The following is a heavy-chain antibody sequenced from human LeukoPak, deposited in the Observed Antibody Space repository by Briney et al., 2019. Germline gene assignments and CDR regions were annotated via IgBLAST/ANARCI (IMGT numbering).Heavy chain of an antibody. CDR3: ARDGNYGSYFDY. Sequence: GGSLRLSCAASGFTFSSYAIHWVRQAPGKGLEWVAVISYDGSNKYYADSVKGRFTISRDNSKNTLYLQMNSLRAEDTAVYYCARDGNYGSYFDYWGQGTLVTVSS. CDR2: ISYDGSNK. V-gene: IGHV3-30*04. CDR1: GFTFSSYA. D-gene: IGHD3-10*01. J-gene: IGHJ4*02.